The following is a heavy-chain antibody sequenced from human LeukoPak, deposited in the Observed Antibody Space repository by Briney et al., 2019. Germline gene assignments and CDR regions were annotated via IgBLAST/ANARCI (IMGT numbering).Heavy chain of an antibody. CDR2: INWNGGGT. V-gene: IGHV3-20*04. Sequence: GGSLRLSCAASGFTFDDFGMTWVRQAPGKGLEWVSGINWNGGGTGYADSVKGRFTISRDNAKKILYLQMSSLGVEDTAVYYCARWELSGRVMERLSWIDHWGQGALVTVSS. CDR1: GFTFDDFG. CDR3: ARWELSGRVMERLSWIDH. J-gene: IGHJ4*02. D-gene: IGHD3-16*02.